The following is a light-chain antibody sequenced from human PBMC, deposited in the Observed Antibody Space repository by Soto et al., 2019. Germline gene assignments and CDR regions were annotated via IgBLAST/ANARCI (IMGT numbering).Light chain of an antibody. CDR3: QHYNSYSEA. CDR2: KAS. CDR1: QTISSW. V-gene: IGKV1-5*03. Sequence: DIQMTQSASTLSASLGDRVTITCRASQTISSWLAWYQQKKGKAPKLLIYKASTLKSGVPSRFSGSGYGTEFNLTISSLQTDDFATYYCQHYNSYSEAFGQGTKVDIK. J-gene: IGKJ1*01.